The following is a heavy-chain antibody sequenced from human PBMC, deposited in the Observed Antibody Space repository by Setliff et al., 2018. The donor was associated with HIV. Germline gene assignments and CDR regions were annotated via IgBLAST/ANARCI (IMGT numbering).Heavy chain of an antibody. CDR2: IYHSGST. J-gene: IGHJ6*03. CDR1: GYSISSGYY. D-gene: IGHD3-10*01. Sequence: ETLSLTCAVSGYSISSGYYWGWIRQPPGKGLEWIGSIYHSGSTYYNPSLKSRVTISVDKSKNQFSLKLISVTAADTAVYYCARDGPLEGSYRYYYYYMDVWGKGTTVTVSS. CDR3: ARDGPLEGSYRYYYYYMDV. V-gene: IGHV4-38-2*02.